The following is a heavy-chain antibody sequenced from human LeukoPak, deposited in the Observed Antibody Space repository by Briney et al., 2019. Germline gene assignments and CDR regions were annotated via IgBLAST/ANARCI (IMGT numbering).Heavy chain of an antibody. D-gene: IGHD3-22*01. Sequence: SETLSLTCTVSGGSVSSGSYYWSWIRQPPGKGLEWIGYIYYSGSTNYNPSLKSRVTISVDKSKNQFSLKLSSVTAADTAVYYCAREPENYYDSSGHSLYDYWGQGTLVTVSS. CDR1: GGSVSSGSYY. V-gene: IGHV4-61*01. CDR3: AREPENYYDSSGHSLYDY. CDR2: IYYSGST. J-gene: IGHJ4*02.